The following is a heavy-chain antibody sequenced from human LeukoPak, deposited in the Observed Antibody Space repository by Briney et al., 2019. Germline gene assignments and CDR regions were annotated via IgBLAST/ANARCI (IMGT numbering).Heavy chain of an antibody. CDR1: GGTFSSYA. V-gene: IGHV1-69*13. CDR3: ASKYYYDSSGYFRTTYYYYYGMDV. D-gene: IGHD3-22*01. CDR2: IIPIFGTA. Sequence: SVKVSCKASGGTFSSYAISWVQQAPGQGLEWMGGIIPIFGTANYAQKFQGRVTITADESTSTAYMELSSLRSEDTAVYYCASKYYYDSSGYFRTTYYYYYGMDVWGQGTTVTVSS. J-gene: IGHJ6*02.